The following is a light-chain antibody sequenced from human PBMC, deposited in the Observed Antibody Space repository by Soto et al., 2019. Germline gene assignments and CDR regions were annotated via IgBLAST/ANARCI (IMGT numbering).Light chain of an antibody. CDR1: QSISSW. J-gene: IGKJ1*01. Sequence: DIQMTQSPSSLSASVGDRVTITCRASQSISSWLAWYQQKPGKAPKLLIYDASSLESGVPSRFSRSGSGTEFTLTTSSLQPDDFATYYCQQYNSYWTFGQGTKVDIK. CDR3: QQYNSYWT. CDR2: DAS. V-gene: IGKV1-5*01.